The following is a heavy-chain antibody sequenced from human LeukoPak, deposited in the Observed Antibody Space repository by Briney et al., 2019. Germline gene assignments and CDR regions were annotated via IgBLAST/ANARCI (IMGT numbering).Heavy chain of an antibody. D-gene: IGHD2-2*01. CDR3: ARDRLVVVPAASRNYNYYMDV. Sequence: SETLSLTCTVSGGSISSYYWSWVRQPAGKGLEWIGRIYTSGSTNYNPSLKSRVTMSVDTSKNQFSLKLSSVTAADTAVYYCARDRLVVVPAASRNYNYYMDVWGKGTTVTVSS. V-gene: IGHV4-4*07. J-gene: IGHJ6*03. CDR1: GGSISSYY. CDR2: IYTSGST.